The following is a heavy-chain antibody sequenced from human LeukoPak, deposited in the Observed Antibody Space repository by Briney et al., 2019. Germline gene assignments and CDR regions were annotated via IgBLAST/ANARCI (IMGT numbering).Heavy chain of an antibody. V-gene: IGHV1-46*01. J-gene: IGHJ4*02. CDR3: ARAVIVGASAFYFDY. CDR1: GYTFTSYF. Sequence: ASVKVSCKASGYTFTSYFMFWVRRAPGQGLEWMGIINPSGGSTSYAQKFQGRVTMTRDTSTSTVYMELSSLRSEDTAVYYCARAVIVGASAFYFDYWGQGTLVTVSS. CDR2: INPSGGST. D-gene: IGHD1-26*01.